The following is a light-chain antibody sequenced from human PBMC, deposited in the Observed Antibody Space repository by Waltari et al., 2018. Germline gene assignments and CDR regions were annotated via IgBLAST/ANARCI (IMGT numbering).Light chain of an antibody. CDR1: SSKLGGGYE. J-gene: IGLJ1*01. Sequence: QSVLTQPPSVSGAPGQRVTISCAGSSSKLGGGYEVHWYQHLLGSAPKLLIYGNSDRPSGVPDRFSGSKSGTSASLAITGLQAGDEADYYCQSYDRSLSGLYVFGTGTKVTVI. CDR3: QSYDRSLSGLYV. V-gene: IGLV1-40*01. CDR2: GNS.